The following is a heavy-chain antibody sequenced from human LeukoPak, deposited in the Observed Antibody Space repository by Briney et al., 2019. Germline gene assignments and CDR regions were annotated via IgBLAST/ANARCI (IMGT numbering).Heavy chain of an antibody. J-gene: IGHJ4*02. CDR3: ARDSPIYRYFDC. Sequence: ASVKVSCKASGYTFTSYGISWVRQAPGQGLEWMGWISAYNGNTNYAQKLQGRVTMTTGTSTSTAYMELRSLRSDDTAVYYCARDSPIYRYFDCWGQGTLVTVSS. CDR2: ISAYNGNT. CDR1: GYTFTSYG. V-gene: IGHV1-18*01. D-gene: IGHD3-16*02.